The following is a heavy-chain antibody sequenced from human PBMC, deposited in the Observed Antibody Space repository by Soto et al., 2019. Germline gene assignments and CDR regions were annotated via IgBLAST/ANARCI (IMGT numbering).Heavy chain of an antibody. CDR3: AKDEWFGELFYYGMDV. CDR1: GFTFSSYG. CDR2: ISYDGSNK. J-gene: IGHJ6*02. Sequence: GGSLRLSCAASGFTFSSYGMHWVRQAPGKGLEWVAVISYDGSNKYYADSVKGRFTISRDNSKNTLYLQMSSLRAEDTAVYYCAKDEWFGELFYYGMDVWGQGTTVTVSS. V-gene: IGHV3-30*18. D-gene: IGHD3-10*01.